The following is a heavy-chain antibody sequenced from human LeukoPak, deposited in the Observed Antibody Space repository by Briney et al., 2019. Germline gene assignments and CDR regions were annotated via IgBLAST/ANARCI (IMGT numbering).Heavy chain of an antibody. CDR3: AKVRIAVAAIPADAFDI. Sequence: GGSLRLSCAASGFTFSSYAMSWVRQAPGKGPEWVSAISGSGGSTYYADSVKGRFTISRDNSKNTLHLQMNSLRAEDTAVYYCAKVRIAVAAIPADAFDIWGQGTMVTVSS. CDR1: GFTFSSYA. V-gene: IGHV3-23*01. CDR2: ISGSGGST. J-gene: IGHJ3*02. D-gene: IGHD6-19*01.